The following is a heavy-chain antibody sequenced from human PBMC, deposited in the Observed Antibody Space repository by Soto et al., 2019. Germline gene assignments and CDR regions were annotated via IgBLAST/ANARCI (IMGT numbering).Heavy chain of an antibody. D-gene: IGHD3-10*01. CDR1: GGSISSDSYY. Sequence: QLQLQESGPGLVKPSETLSLTCAVSGGSISSDSYYWAWIRQPPGKGLEWIGNIHYSGTTSYNPALKGRLTVSVDTSNNHFSLKLTSVTAADSAVYYWARSDNVSVLLWFGDFQLWGWGTLVTVSS. CDR3: ARSDNVSVLLWFGDFQL. J-gene: IGHJ1*01. V-gene: IGHV4-39*02. CDR2: IHYSGTT.